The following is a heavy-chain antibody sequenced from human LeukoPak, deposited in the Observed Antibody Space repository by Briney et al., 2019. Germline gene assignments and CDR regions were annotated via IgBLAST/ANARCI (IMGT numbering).Heavy chain of an antibody. CDR3: ARVLTVTTNYYYMDV. CDR2: IYTSGST. Sequence: SETLSLTCTVSGGSLSSGTYYWSWIRQPAGKGLEWIGRIYTSGSTNYNPSLKSRVIISVDTSKNQFSLKLSSVTAADTAVYYCARVLTVTTNYYYMDVWGKGTTVTVSS. D-gene: IGHD4-11*01. V-gene: IGHV4-61*02. J-gene: IGHJ6*03. CDR1: GGSLSSGTYY.